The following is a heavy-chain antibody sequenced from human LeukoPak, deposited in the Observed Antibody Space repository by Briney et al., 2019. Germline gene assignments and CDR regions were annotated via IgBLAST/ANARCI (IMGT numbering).Heavy chain of an antibody. CDR2: ISWNSGSI. CDR3: AKDTMATITFFDY. CDR1: GFTFDDYA. Sequence: GRSLRLSCAASGFTFDDYAMHWVRQAPGKGLEWVSGISWNSGSIGYADSVKGRFTISRDNAKNSLYLQMNSLRAEDTALYYCAKDTMATITFFDYWGQGTLVTVSS. D-gene: IGHD3-16*01. J-gene: IGHJ4*02. V-gene: IGHV3-9*01.